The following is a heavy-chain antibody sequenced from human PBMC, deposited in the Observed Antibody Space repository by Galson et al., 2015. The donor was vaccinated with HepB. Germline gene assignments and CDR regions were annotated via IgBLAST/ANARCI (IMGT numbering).Heavy chain of an antibody. CDR1: GFTXSGSA. CDR2: IRSKTNNYAT. Sequence: SLRLSCAASGFTXSGSAMHWVRQASGKGLEWVGRIRSKTNNYATAYAASVKGRFTISREDSKNTAYLQMNSLKTEDTAVYYCTKSPYDTSGRPASFDYWGQGTLVTVSS. V-gene: IGHV3-73*01. CDR3: TKSPYDTSGRPASFDY. D-gene: IGHD3-22*01. J-gene: IGHJ4*02.